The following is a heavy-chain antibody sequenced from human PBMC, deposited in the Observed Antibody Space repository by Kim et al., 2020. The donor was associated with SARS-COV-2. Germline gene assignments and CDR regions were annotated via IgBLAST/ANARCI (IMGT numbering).Heavy chain of an antibody. CDR1: GFTFSGSA. J-gene: IGHJ4*02. CDR2: IRSKANSYAP. V-gene: IGHV3-73*01. CDR3: TRSYGSGCDY. Sequence: GGSLRLSCAASGFTFSGSAMHWVRQAPGKGLEWVGRIRSKANSYAPAYAASVKGRFTISRDDSKNTAYLQMNRLKTEDTAVYYCTRSYGSGCDYWGQGTLVTVSS. D-gene: IGHD3-10*01.